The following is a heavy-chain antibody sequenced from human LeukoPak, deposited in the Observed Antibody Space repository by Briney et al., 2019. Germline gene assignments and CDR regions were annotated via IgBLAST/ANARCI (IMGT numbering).Heavy chain of an antibody. CDR2: ISGSGGST. J-gene: IGHJ3*02. V-gene: IGHV3-23*01. CDR1: GFTXXXYA. CDR3: XXXXXXXXXAXDI. Sequence: SGFTXXXYAMSWVRQAPGKGPXWVSAISGSGGSTXYADSVKGRFTISRDXSKNTLYLQMNSLRAEDTAVYYXXXXXXXXXXAXDIWGQGTMVTVSS.